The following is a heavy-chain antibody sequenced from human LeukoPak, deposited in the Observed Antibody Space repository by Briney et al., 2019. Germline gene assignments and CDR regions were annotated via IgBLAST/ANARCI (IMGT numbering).Heavy chain of an antibody. Sequence: GGSLRLSCAASGFTFSSYEMNWVRQAPGKGLEWVSLIYSGGSTYYADSVKGRFTISRDNSKNTLYLQMNSLRAEDTAVYYCARAKFSAYTGNPGARKSSYDMDVWGKGTTVTVSS. J-gene: IGHJ6*03. CDR1: GFTFSSYE. CDR3: ARAKFSAYTGNPGARKSSYDMDV. D-gene: IGHD1-26*01. V-gene: IGHV3-66*01. CDR2: IYSGGST.